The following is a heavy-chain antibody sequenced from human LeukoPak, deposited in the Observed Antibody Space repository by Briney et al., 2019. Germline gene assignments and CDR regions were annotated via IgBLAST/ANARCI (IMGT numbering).Heavy chain of an antibody. CDR2: ISGSGGST. CDR1: GFTFSSYA. D-gene: IGHD6-13*01. CDR3: AKAEGGAAAGTNWFDP. V-gene: IGHV3-23*01. Sequence: GGSLRPSCAASGFTFSSYAMSWVRQAPGKGLEWVSAISGSGGSTYYADSVKGRFTISRDNSKNTLYLQMNSLRAEDTAVYYCAKAEGGAAAGTNWFDPWGQGTLVTVSS. J-gene: IGHJ5*02.